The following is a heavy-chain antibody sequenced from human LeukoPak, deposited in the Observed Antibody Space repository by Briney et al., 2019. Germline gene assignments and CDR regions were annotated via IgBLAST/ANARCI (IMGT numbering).Heavy chain of an antibody. J-gene: IGHJ4*02. CDR1: GFTFSSYA. CDR2: ISYDGTNK. Sequence: GGSLRLSCAASGFTFSSYAMHWVRQAPGKGLEWVTIISYDGTNKYYADSVKGRFTISRDNSKNTLFLQMNSLKTEDTAVYYCTGYGGKGRDYWGQGTLVTVSS. D-gene: IGHD4-23*01. CDR3: TGYGGKGRDY. V-gene: IGHV3-30*04.